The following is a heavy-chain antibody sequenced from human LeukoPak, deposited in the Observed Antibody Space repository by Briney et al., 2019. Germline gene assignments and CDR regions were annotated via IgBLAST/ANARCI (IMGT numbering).Heavy chain of an antibody. V-gene: IGHV3-48*03. Sequence: QPGGSLRLSCAASGFTFSSYEMNWVRQAPGKGLEWASYISSSGSTIYYADSVKGRFTISRDNAKNSLYLQMNSLRAEDTAVYYCARGGVYSSGWYSLMGPIFDYWGQGTLVTVSS. J-gene: IGHJ4*02. CDR2: ISSSGSTI. D-gene: IGHD6-19*01. CDR3: ARGGVYSSGWYSLMGPIFDY. CDR1: GFTFSSYE.